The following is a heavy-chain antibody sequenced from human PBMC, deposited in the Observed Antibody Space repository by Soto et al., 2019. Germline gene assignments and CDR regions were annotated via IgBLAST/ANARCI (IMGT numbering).Heavy chain of an antibody. CDR1: GFTFSSYG. J-gene: IGHJ4*02. D-gene: IGHD3-9*01. CDR3: AREGNPEYYDILTGYSNNYYFDY. CDR2: IWYDGSNK. V-gene: IGHV3-33*01. Sequence: QVQLVESGGGVVQPGRSLRLSCAASGFTFSSYGMHWVRQAPGKGLEWVAVIWYDGSNKYYADSVKGRFTISRDNSKNTLYLQMNSLRAEDTAGYYCAREGNPEYYDILTGYSNNYYFDYWGQGTLVTVSS.